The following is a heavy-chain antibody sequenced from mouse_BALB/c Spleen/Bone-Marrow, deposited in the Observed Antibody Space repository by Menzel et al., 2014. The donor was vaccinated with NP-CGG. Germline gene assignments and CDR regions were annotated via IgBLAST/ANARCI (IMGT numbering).Heavy chain of an antibody. CDR1: GYAFSGSW. CDR2: IYPGDGDT. J-gene: IGHJ4*01. CDR3: ARSDGYRALDY. D-gene: IGHD2-3*01. Sequence: QVQLQQPGPELVKPGASVKISCKASGYAFSGSWMNWVKQRPGQGLEWIGRIYPGDGDTHYNGKFKGKATLTADKSSSTAYMHLSSLTSVDSAVYFCARSDGYRALDYWGQGTSVTVSS. V-gene: IGHV1-82*01.